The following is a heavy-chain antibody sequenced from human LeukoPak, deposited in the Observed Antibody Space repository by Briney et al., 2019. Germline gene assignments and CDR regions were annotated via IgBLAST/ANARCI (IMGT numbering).Heavy chain of an antibody. Sequence: ATVKISCKVPGYTFTDYYMHWVQQAPEKGLEWMGLVDPEDGETIYAEKFQGRVTITADTSTDTAYMELSSLRSEDTAVYYSAPLAAGLTTTLGGVYNRITPCGQGSLVTVSS. CDR1: GYTFTDYY. D-gene: IGHD2-15*01. CDR2: VDPEDGET. V-gene: IGHV1-69-2*01. J-gene: IGHJ5*02. CDR3: APLAAGLTTTLGGVYNRITP.